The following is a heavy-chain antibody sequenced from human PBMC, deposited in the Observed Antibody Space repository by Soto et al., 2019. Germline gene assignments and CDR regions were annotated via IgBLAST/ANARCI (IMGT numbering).Heavy chain of an antibody. CDR3: ARDQGVVVTADNWFDP. CDR2: IFSSGST. CDR1: GGSITDYS. J-gene: IGHJ5*02. Sequence: PSETLSLTCTVSGGSITDYSWVWIRQPAGKGLEWIGRIFSSGSTNYNPSLKGRITMSLDTSKNQFSLKLNSATATDTAVYFCARDQGVVVTADNWFDPWGQGILGTVSS. D-gene: IGHD2-21*02. V-gene: IGHV4-4*07.